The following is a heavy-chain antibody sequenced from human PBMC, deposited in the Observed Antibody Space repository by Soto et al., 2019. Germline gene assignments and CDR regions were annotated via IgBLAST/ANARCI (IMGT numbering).Heavy chain of an antibody. CDR1: GGSISSGGYY. CDR3: ASRKDWLYVD. V-gene: IGHV4-31*03. D-gene: IGHD3-9*01. Sequence: SETLSLTCTVSGGSISSGGYYWSGIRQHPGKGMEWIGYIYYSGSTYYNQSLKSRVTISVDTSKKQFTLKLRSVTAADTAVYYCASRKDWLYVDWGQGTLVTVSS. J-gene: IGHJ4*02. CDR2: IYYSGST.